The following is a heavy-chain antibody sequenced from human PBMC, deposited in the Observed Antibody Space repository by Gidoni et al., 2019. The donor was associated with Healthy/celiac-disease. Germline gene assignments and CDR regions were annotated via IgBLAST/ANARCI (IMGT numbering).Heavy chain of an antibody. Sequence: QVQLQQWRAGLLTPSETLSLTFAAYGGSFSGYYWSWIRQPPGKGLEWIGEINHSGSTNYNPSLKSRVTISVDTSKNQFSLKLSSVTAADTAVYYCARGTYMIVGGYLYYFDYWGQGTLVTVSS. CDR2: INHSGST. CDR1: GGSFSGYY. CDR3: ARGTYMIVGGYLYYFDY. D-gene: IGHD3-22*01. V-gene: IGHV4-34*01. J-gene: IGHJ4*02.